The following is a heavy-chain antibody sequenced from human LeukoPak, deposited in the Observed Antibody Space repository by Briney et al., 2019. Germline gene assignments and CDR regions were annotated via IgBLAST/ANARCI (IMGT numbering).Heavy chain of an antibody. CDR2: IIPIFGTA. Sequence: SVTVSCKASGGTFSSYAISWVRQAPGQGLEWMGGIIPIFGTANYAQKFQGRVTITADESTSTAYMELSSLRSEDTAVYYCARENYYGSGSYSLDYWGQGTLVTVSS. D-gene: IGHD3-10*01. CDR3: ARENYYGSGSYSLDY. V-gene: IGHV1-69*01. J-gene: IGHJ4*02. CDR1: GGTFSSYA.